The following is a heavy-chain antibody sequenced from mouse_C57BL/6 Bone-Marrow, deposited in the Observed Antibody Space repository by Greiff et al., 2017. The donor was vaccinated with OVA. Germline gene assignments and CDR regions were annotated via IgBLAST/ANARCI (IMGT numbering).Heavy chain of an antibody. V-gene: IGHV5-6*01. CDR2: ISSGGSYT. CDR1: GFTFSSYG. D-gene: IGHD1-1*01. CDR3: ARRPTGVSHFDD. J-gene: IGHJ2*01. Sequence: EVQLVESGGDLVKPGGSLKLSCAASGFTFSSYGMSWVRQTPDKRLEWVATISSGGSYTYYPDSVTGRFTISRDNAKNILYLQMSSLKSEDTAMYYCARRPTGVSHFDDWGQGTTLTVAS.